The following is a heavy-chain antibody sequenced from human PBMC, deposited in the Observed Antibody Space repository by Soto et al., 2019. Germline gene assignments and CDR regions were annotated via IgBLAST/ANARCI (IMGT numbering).Heavy chain of an antibody. D-gene: IGHD6-13*01. V-gene: IGHV3-21*01. Sequence: GGSLRLSCAASGFTFSSYSMNWVRQAPGKGLEWVSSISSSSSYIYYADSVKGRFTISRDNAKNSLYLQMNSLRAEDTAVYYCAIDLTAAGTAQNMDVWGKGTTVTVSS. J-gene: IGHJ6*03. CDR3: AIDLTAAGTAQNMDV. CDR1: GFTFSSYS. CDR2: ISSSSSYI.